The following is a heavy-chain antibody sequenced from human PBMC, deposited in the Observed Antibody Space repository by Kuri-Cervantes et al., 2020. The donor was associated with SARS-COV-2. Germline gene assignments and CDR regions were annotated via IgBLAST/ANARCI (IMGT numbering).Heavy chain of an antibody. CDR1: GFTFSSYE. J-gene: IGHJ4*02. Sequence: GGSLRLSCAASGFTFSSYEMNWVRQAPGKWLEWVSYTSSSGSTIYYVDSVKGRFTISRDNAKNSLYLQMNSLRAEDTAVYYCARVAAAGGLDYWGQGTLVTVSS. D-gene: IGHD6-13*01. V-gene: IGHV3-48*03. CDR3: ARVAAAGGLDY. CDR2: TSSSGSTI.